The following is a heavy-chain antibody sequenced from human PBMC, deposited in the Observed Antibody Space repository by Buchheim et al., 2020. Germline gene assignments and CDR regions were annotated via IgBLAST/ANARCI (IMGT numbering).Heavy chain of an antibody. J-gene: IGHJ4*02. D-gene: IGHD2-15*01. CDR2: IYHSWST. Sequence: QLQLQESGSGLVKPSQTLSLTCAVSGGSISSGGYSWSWIRQPPGKGLEWIGYIYHSWSTYYNPSLKNRVTISVDRSKNQFSLKLSSVTAADTAVYYCARGVDCSGGSCHEGLFDYWGQGTL. V-gene: IGHV4-30-2*01. CDR1: GGSISSGGYS. CDR3: ARGVDCSGGSCHEGLFDY.